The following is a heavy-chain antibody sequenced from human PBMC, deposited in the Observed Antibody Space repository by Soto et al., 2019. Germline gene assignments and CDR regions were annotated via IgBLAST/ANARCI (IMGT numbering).Heavy chain of an antibody. CDR3: LSSPNPYGMDV. V-gene: IGHV3-23*01. J-gene: IGHJ6*02. CDR1: GFTFSSYA. D-gene: IGHD3-16*02. Sequence: EVQLLESGGGLVQPGGSLRLSCAASGFTFSSYAISWVRQAPGKGLEWVSSISGGSGSKYYADSVKGRFTISRDNSKNTLYLQMNGLRAEDTAVYYCLSSPNPYGMDVWGQGTTVTVSS. CDR2: ISGGSGSK.